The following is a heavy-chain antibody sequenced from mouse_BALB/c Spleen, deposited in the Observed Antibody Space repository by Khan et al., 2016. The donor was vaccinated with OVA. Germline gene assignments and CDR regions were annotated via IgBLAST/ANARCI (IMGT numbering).Heavy chain of an antibody. CDR2: IWGDGNT. CDR3: AKDRGYYAVDY. Sequence: QVQLKQSGPGLVAPSQSLSIPCPVSGFSLTSYGVSWVRQPPGKGLEWLGVIWGDGNTNFHSALRSRLSISKDNSKLQVLLKLNSLQTDDTATYYCAKDRGYYAVDYWGQGTSVTVSS. V-gene: IGHV2-3*01. J-gene: IGHJ4*01. CDR1: GFSLTSYG.